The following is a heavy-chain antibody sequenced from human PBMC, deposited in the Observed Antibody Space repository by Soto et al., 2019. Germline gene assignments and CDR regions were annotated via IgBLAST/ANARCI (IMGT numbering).Heavy chain of an antibody. Sequence: GASVKVSCKASGYTFTGYYMHWVRQAPGQGLEWMGRINPNGGSTSYAQKFQGRVTMTRDTSISTVYMELSSLRSEDTAVYYCARGRPYGGRGAAFDIWGHGTMVTVSS. J-gene: IGHJ3*02. CDR2: INPNGGST. D-gene: IGHD4-17*01. CDR1: GYTFTGYY. V-gene: IGHV1-46*03. CDR3: ARGRPYGGRGAAFDI.